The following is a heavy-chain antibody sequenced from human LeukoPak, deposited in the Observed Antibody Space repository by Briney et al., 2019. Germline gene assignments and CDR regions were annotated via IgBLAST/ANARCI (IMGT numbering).Heavy chain of an antibody. CDR3: ARWRYSNYFFDN. CDR1: GYTLTNYY. V-gene: IGHV1-2*02. Sequence: GASVKVSCKAYGYTLTNYYIHWVRQAPGQGLEWMGWVNPNRPATNYAVKFKDRVIMTSDTSTNTAYMELNRLTSDDTAVYYCARWRYSNYFFDNWGQGTLVTVSS. D-gene: IGHD4-11*01. CDR2: VNPNRPAT. J-gene: IGHJ4*01.